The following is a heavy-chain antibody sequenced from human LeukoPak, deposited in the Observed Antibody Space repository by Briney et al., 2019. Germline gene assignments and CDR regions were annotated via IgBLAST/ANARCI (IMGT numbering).Heavy chain of an antibody. CDR3: ARVNYYYDSSGPHFDY. V-gene: IGHV4-59*12. D-gene: IGHD3-22*01. CDR1: GGSIRNYY. CDR2: IFYSGST. J-gene: IGHJ4*02. Sequence: SETLSLTCSVSGGSIRNYYWSWIRQPLGKGLEWIGYIFYSGSTNYNPSLKSRVTISVDRSKNQFSLKLSSVTAADTAVDYCARVNYYYDSSGPHFDYWGQGTLVTVSS.